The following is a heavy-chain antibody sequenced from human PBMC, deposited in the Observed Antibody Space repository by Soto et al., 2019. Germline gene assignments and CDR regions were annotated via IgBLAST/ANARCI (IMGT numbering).Heavy chain of an antibody. Sequence: ASVKVSCKASGYTFTGYYMHWVRQAPGQGLEWMGWINPNSGGTNYAQKFQGWVTMTRDMSISTAYMELSRLRSDDTAVYYCARGYYDSSGYYPPSAFDIWGQGTMVTVSS. D-gene: IGHD3-22*01. J-gene: IGHJ3*02. V-gene: IGHV1-2*04. CDR2: INPNSGGT. CDR1: GYTFTGYY. CDR3: ARGYYDSSGYYPPSAFDI.